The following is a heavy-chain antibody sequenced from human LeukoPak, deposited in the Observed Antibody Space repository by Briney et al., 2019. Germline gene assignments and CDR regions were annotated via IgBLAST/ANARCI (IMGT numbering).Heavy chain of an antibody. D-gene: IGHD2-2*02. V-gene: IGHV4-30-2*01. CDR2: IYHSGST. CDR3: ARDRGAEYCSSTSCYRDNWFDP. Sequence: SQTLSLTCAVSGGSISSGGYSWSWIRQPPGKGLEWIGYIYHSGSTYYNPSLKSRVTISVDRSKNQFSPKLSSVTAADTAVYYCARDRGAEYCSSTSCYRDNWFDPWGQGTLVTVSS. CDR1: GGSISSGGYS. J-gene: IGHJ5*02.